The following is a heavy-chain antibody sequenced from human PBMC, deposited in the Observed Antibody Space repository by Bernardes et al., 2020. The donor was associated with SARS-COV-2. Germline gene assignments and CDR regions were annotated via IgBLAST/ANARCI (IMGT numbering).Heavy chain of an antibody. CDR3: ARDSGSYYYYYGMDV. J-gene: IGHJ6*02. V-gene: IGHV3-33*01. Sequence: GGSLRLSCAASGFTFSSYGMHWVRQAPGKGLEWVSVIWYDGSNKYYADSVKGRFTISRDNSKNTLYLQMNSLRAEDTAVYYCARDSGSYYYYYGMDVWGQGTTVTVSS. CDR1: GFTFSSYG. CDR2: IWYDGSNK. D-gene: IGHD1-26*01.